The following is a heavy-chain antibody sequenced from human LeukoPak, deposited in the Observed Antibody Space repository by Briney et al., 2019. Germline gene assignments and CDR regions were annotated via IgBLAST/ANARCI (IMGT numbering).Heavy chain of an antibody. V-gene: IGHV4-59*01. J-gene: IGHJ4*02. CDR2: IYYSGST. Sequence: SETLSLTCTVSGGSISSYYWSWIRQPPGKGLEWIGYIYYSGSTNYNPSLKSRVTISVDTSKNQFSLKLSSVTAADTAVYYCARAPYYDILTGFDYWGQGTLVTVSS. D-gene: IGHD3-9*01. CDR1: GGSISSYY. CDR3: ARAPYYDILTGFDY.